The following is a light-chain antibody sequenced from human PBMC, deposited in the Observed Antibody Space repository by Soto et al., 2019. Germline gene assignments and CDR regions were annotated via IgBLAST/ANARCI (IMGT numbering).Light chain of an antibody. CDR1: SSDVGGYNY. CDR2: DVS. J-gene: IGLJ1*01. Sequence: QSVLTQPASVSGSPGQSITISCTGTSSDVGGYNYVSWYQQHPGKAPKLMIYDVSNRPSGVSNRFSGSKSGNSASLTISGLQAEDEADYYCSSYTSRSTPFYVSGTGTKVTVL. V-gene: IGLV2-14*01. CDR3: SSYTSRSTPFYV.